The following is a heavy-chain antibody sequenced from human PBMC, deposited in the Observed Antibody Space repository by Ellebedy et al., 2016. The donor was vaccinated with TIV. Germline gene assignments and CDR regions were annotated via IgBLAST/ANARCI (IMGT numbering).Heavy chain of an antibody. CDR1: GGTFSSYA. CDR3: ARGVQQLVPRIPFDP. V-gene: IGHV1-69*06. CDR2: IIPIFGTA. Sequence: SVKVSCXASGGTFSSYAISWVRQAPGQGLEWMGGIIPIFGTANYAQKFQGRVTITADKSTSTAYMELSSLRSEDTAVYYCARGVQQLVPRIPFDPWGQGTLVTVSS. J-gene: IGHJ5*02. D-gene: IGHD6-13*01.